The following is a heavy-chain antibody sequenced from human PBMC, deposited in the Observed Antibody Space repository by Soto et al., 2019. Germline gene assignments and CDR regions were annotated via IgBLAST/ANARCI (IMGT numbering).Heavy chain of an antibody. D-gene: IGHD2-2*01. J-gene: IGHJ5*02. CDR1: GGNFSSYS. V-gene: IGHV1-69*06. Sequence: SVKVSCKTSGGNFSSYSISWLLRDPGEGLEWMGGIFPVFGKTSYGQKFQGRVTITADKSMSTAYMQWSSLRSEDTAVYYCARVPAGASRLNWFDPWGQGTLVTVSS. CDR3: ARVPAGASRLNWFDP. CDR2: IFPVFGKT.